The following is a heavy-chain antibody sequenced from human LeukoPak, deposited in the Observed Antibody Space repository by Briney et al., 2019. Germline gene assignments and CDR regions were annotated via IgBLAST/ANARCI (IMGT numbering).Heavy chain of an antibody. CDR1: GDSISTYY. CDR2: IYYRVTS. V-gene: IGHV4-59*01. D-gene: IGHD1-1*01. CDR3: ARKGDYWNDGAY. Sequence: SETLSLTCTVSGDSISTYYWSWIRQPPGKGLEWIGYIYYRVTSDYNPSLKSRVTMSVDMSTRQISLKLSSVTAADTAVYYCARKGDYWNDGAYWGQGTLVTVSS. J-gene: IGHJ4*02.